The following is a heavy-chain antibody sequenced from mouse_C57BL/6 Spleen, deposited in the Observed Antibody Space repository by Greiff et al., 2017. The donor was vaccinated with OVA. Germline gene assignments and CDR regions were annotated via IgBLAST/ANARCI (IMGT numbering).Heavy chain of an antibody. CDR1: GYTFTDYN. V-gene: IGHV1-18*01. CDR3: ARKNYDYGHWYFDV. Sequence: VQLQQSGPELVKPGASVKIPCKASGYTFTDYNMDWVKQSHGKSLEWIGDINPNNGGTIYNQKFKGKATLTVDKSSSTAYMELRSLTSEDTAVYYCARKNYDYGHWYFDVWGTGTTVTVSS. J-gene: IGHJ1*03. CDR2: INPNNGGT. D-gene: IGHD2-4*01.